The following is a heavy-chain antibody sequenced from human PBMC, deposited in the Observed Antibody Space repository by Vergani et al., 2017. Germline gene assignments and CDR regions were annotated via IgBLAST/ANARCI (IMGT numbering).Heavy chain of an antibody. CDR2: IFYIGIP. J-gene: IGHJ4*02. V-gene: IGHV4-59*01. Sequence: QVQLQESGPGLVRPSETLSLSCTVSDGSISPYFWSWIRQPPGKGLEWIGYIFYIGIPNYNPSLKSRITMSVDTSKNQFSLKVNSVTAADTAVYFCARGGDPNKRPYYSSGRASVDSWGQGTLVTVAS. CDR1: DGSISPYF. D-gene: IGHD3-10*01. CDR3: ARGGDPNKRPYYSSGRASVDS.